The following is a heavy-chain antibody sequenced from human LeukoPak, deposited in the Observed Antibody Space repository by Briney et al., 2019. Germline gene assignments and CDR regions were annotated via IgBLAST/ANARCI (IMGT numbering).Heavy chain of an antibody. CDR2: IYYSGNT. CDR3: ASVDYVSFFDY. J-gene: IGHJ4*02. D-gene: IGHD4-17*01. Sequence: SETLSLTCTVSGGSVSGYYWSWIRQPPGKGLEWIGYIYYSGNTNYNPSLKSRVTISVDTSKNQFSLKLSSVTAADTAVYYCASVDYVSFFDYWGQGTLVTVSS. CDR1: GGSVSGYY. V-gene: IGHV4-59*02.